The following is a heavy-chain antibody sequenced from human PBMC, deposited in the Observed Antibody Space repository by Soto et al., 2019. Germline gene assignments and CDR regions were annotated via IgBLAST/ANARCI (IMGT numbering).Heavy chain of an antibody. Sequence: TGGSLRLSCAASGFTFDDYAMHWVRQAPGKGLEWVSGISWNSGSIGYADSVKGRFTISRDNAKNSLYLQMNSLRAEDTALYYCAKDNQAGVYYYYMDVWGKGTTVTVSS. D-gene: IGHD6-19*01. CDR1: GFTFDDYA. V-gene: IGHV3-9*01. CDR2: ISWNSGSI. J-gene: IGHJ6*03. CDR3: AKDNQAGVYYYYMDV.